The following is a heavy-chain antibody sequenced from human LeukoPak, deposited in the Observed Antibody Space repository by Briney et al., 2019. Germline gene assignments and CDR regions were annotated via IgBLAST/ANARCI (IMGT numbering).Heavy chain of an antibody. CDR2: IKQDGSEK. Sequence: GGSLRLSCAASDFTFSSYGRSWVRQAPGKGLEWVASIKQDGSEKFYVDSVNGRFTISRDNAKNSLYLQMNSLRAEDTAVYYCARARSNYIIFDYWGQGTLVTVSS. CDR3: ARARSNYIIFDY. D-gene: IGHD4-11*01. V-gene: IGHV3-7*05. J-gene: IGHJ4*02. CDR1: DFTFSSYG.